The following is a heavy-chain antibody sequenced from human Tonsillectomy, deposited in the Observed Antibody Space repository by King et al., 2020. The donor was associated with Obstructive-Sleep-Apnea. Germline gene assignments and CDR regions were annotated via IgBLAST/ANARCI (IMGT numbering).Heavy chain of an antibody. D-gene: IGHD3-16*01. Sequence: VQLVESGAEVKRPGASVKVSCEASGYPFTGYYIYWVRQAPGQGLEWMGWINPHTGGTNYAQKFQGRVPMTRDPSISTAYMELTRLRSDDTAVYYCAREAAKYDYVWGDWGQGTLVTVSS. CDR1: GYPFTGYY. CDR3: AREAAKYDYVWGD. V-gene: IGHV1-2*02. CDR2: INPHTGGT. J-gene: IGHJ4*02.